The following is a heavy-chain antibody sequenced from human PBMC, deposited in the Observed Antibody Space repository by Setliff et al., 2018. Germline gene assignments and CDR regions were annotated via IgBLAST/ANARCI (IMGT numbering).Heavy chain of an antibody. Sequence: PSETLSLTCAVSGDSISGYYWSWIRQPAGKGLEWIGRIYASGSTNYNPSLKSRVTMSVDMSENQFSLKLSSVTAADTAVYYCTRLAARGYSYGSDYWGQGSLVTVSS. V-gene: IGHV4-4*07. CDR1: GDSISGYY. J-gene: IGHJ4*02. CDR3: TRLAARGYSYGSDY. D-gene: IGHD5-18*01. CDR2: IYASGST.